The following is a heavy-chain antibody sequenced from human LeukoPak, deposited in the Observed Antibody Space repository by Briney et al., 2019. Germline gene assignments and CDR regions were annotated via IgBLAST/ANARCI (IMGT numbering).Heavy chain of an antibody. D-gene: IGHD5-24*01. Sequence: GGSLRLSCAASGFTFSSYSMNWVPEAPGKGLEWVSSISSSSSYIYYADSVKGRFTISRDNAKNSLYLQMNSLRAEDTAVYYCARDKVATIDYWGQGTLVTVSS. CDR2: ISSSSSYI. J-gene: IGHJ4*02. V-gene: IGHV3-21*01. CDR1: GFTFSSYS. CDR3: ARDKVATIDY.